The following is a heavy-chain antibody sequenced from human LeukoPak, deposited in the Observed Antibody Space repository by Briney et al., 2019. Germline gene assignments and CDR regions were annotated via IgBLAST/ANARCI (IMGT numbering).Heavy chain of an antibody. CDR2: MYPGDSET. J-gene: IGHJ4*02. D-gene: IGHD3-22*01. CDR1: GYIFTSSW. V-gene: IGHV5-51*01. CDR3: ALKYDTSGYYYFDY. Sequence: GESLQISCKCSGYIFTSSWIGWVRQLPGKGLEWMGIMYPGDSETTYSPSFQGQVTISADKSISTAYLHWRSLKASDTAMYYCALKYDTSGYYYFDYWGQGTLVTVSS.